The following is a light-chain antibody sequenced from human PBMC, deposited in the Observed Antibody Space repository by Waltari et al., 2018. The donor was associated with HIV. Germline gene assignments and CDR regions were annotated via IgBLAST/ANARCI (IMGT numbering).Light chain of an antibody. V-gene: IGLV3-25*03. CDR3: QSAAV. Sequence: SYELTQPPSVSVSPGQTARITCSGDALPKQYAYWYQQKPGQAPVLVIYKDSERPSGIPERFSGSNSGTTGTLTISGVQAEDEADYYCQSAAVFGTGTKVTVL. CDR1: ALPKQY. J-gene: IGLJ1*01. CDR2: KDS.